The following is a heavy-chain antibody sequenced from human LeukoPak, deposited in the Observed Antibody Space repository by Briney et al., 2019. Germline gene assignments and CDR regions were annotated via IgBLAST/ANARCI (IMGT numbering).Heavy chain of an antibody. D-gene: IGHD6-13*01. CDR3: ATTAAGTVIDFDY. CDR1: GFTFSMYA. V-gene: IGHV3-23*01. Sequence: PGGSLRLSCAASGFTFSMYAMSWVRQAPGKGLEWVSTISSSGGSTYYADSVKGRFTISRDNSKNTLYLQMNSLRAEDTAVYYCATTAAGTVIDFDYWGQGTLVTVSS. J-gene: IGHJ4*02. CDR2: ISSSGGST.